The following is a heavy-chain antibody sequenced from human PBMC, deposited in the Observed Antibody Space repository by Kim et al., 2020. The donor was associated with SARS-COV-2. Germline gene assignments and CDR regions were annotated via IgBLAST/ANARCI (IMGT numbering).Heavy chain of an antibody. D-gene: IGHD1-1*01. V-gene: IGHV3-30*14. CDR3: ARLPSQVERRQFEY. Sequence: ADSVRGRFTISRDNSRNVLDLQMNSVRPEDTGVYYCARLPSQVERRQFEYWGQGTLVTVSS. J-gene: IGHJ4*02.